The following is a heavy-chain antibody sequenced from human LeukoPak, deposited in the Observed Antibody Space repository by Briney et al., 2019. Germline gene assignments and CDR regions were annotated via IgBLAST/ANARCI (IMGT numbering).Heavy chain of an antibody. CDR2: IYYSGST. CDR3: ARVYYSHHYYGMDV. CDR1: GGSIGTYS. J-gene: IGHJ6*02. V-gene: IGHV4-59*01. Sequence: SETLSLTCTVSGGSIGTYSWNWIRQPPGKGLEWIGYIYYSGSTNYNPSLKSRVTISVDTSKNQFSLKLSSVTAADTAVYYCARVYYSHHYYGMDVWGQGTTVTVSS. D-gene: IGHD4-4*01.